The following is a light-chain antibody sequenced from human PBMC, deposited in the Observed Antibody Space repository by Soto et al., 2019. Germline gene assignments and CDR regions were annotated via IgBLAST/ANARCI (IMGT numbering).Light chain of an antibody. Sequence: QSVLTQPASVSGSPGQSITISCTGTSSDVGGYNYVSWYQQHPGKAPKLXXXXXXXXPSEVSTRFSGSKSGNTASLTISGLQAEDEADYYCVSYTTSASYVFGTGTKVTVL. CDR1: SSDVGGYNY. J-gene: IGLJ1*01. V-gene: IGLV2-14*01. CDR3: VSYTTSASYV. CDR2: XXX.